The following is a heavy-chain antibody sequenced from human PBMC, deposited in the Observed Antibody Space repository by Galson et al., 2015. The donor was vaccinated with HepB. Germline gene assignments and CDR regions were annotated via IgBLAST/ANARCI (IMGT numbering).Heavy chain of an antibody. CDR3: ASDRGNTWSFFDY. D-gene: IGHD6-13*01. Sequence: SLRLSCAASGFIFSRYNMNWVRQAPGKGLEWVSSISGSNNYIYDADSVKGRFTISRDNAKNSLYLQMSSLRAEDTAVYYCASDRGNTWSFFDYWGQGILVTVSP. J-gene: IGHJ4*02. V-gene: IGHV3-21*01. CDR1: GFIFSRYN. CDR2: ISGSNNYI.